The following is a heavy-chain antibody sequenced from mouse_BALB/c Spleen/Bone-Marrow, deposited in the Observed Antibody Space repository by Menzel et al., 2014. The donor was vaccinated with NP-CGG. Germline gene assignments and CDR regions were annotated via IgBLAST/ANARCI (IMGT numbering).Heavy chain of an antibody. CDR2: IYPGDGDT. J-gene: IGHJ4*01. CDR1: GYAFSNNW. V-gene: IGHV1-80*01. CDR3: HYFGSDYYVMDY. D-gene: IGHD1-1*01. Sequence: QVHVKQSGAEMVRPGSSVEISCKASGYAFSNNWMNWMKQRPGQGLEWIGQIYPGDGDTNYNGKFKGKATLTADKSSSIAYMQLSSLTSEDSAVYFCHYFGSDYYVMDYWGQGTSVTVSS.